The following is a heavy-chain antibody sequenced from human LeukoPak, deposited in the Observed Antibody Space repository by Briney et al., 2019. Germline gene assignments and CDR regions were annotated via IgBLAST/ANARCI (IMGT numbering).Heavy chain of an antibody. J-gene: IGHJ6*03. D-gene: IGHD2/OR15-2a*01. Sequence: GGSLRLSCAASGFTFDDYCMSWVRQAPGKGLEWVSGINWNGGSTGYADSVKGRFTISRDNAKNSLYLQMNSLRAEDTALYYCARDLLPTYYYYMDVWGKGTTVTVSS. CDR3: ARDLLPTYYYYMDV. V-gene: IGHV3-20*04. CDR1: GFTFDDYC. CDR2: INWNGGST.